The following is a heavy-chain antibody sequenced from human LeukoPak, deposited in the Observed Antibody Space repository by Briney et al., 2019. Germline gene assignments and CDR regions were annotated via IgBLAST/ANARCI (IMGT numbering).Heavy chain of an antibody. CDR2: INPNSGGT. V-gene: IGHV1-2*02. J-gene: IGHJ4*02. CDR1: GYTFTGYY. D-gene: IGHD3-22*01. Sequence: ASVKVSCKASGYTFTGYYMHWVRQALGQGLEWMGWINPNSGGTNYAQKFQGRVTMTRDTSISTAYMELSRLRSDDTAVYYCARATLVVGLIDYWGQGTLVTVSS. CDR3: ARATLVVGLIDY.